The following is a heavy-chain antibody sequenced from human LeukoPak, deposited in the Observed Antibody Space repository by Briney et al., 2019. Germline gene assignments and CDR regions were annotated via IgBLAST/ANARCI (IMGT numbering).Heavy chain of an antibody. CDR3: ARDADSSSSPYYYYGMDV. Sequence: PSETLSLTCTVSGGSISSYYWSWIRQPPGKGLEWIGYIYYSGSTNYNPSLKSRVTISVDTSKNQFSLKLSSVTAADTAVNYCARDADSSSSPYYYYGMDVWGQGTTVTVSS. CDR1: GGSISSYY. D-gene: IGHD6-6*01. CDR2: IYYSGST. V-gene: IGHV4-59*01. J-gene: IGHJ6*02.